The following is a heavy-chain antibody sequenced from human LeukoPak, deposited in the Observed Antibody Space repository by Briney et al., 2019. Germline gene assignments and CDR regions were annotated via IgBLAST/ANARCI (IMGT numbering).Heavy chain of an antibody. Sequence: PGGSLRLSCAASGFTFSGFWMSWVRQAPGKGLEWVAHINQDGSEKYYVDSVKGRFTISRDSAKSSLYLQMNSLRAEDTAVYYCARDQVGPGDWGQGTLVTVSS. J-gene: IGHJ4*02. CDR1: GFTFSGFW. D-gene: IGHD1-26*01. CDR3: ARDQVGPGD. CDR2: INQDGSEK. V-gene: IGHV3-7*01.